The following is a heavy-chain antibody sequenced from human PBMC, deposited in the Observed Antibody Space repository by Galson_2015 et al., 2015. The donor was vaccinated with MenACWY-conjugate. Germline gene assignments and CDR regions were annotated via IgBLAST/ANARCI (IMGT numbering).Heavy chain of an antibody. D-gene: IGHD2-15*01. CDR3: SRGYDCCSYFRA. CDR1: GFSGTDNR. V-gene: IGHV3-53*01. Sequence: SLRLGYAVSGFSGTDNRLSWVGQGPGKGPDRIAMADRVCASISADSVRGRVTVARDNFKHTVILQMNSLRDEDTAVYRCSRGYDCCSYFRAWGQGAQVTVSS. CDR2: ADRVCAS. J-gene: IGHJ5*02.